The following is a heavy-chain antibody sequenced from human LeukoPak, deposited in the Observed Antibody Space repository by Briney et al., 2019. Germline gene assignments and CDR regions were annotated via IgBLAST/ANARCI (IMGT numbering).Heavy chain of an antibody. CDR2: IKQDGSEK. CDR3: TRLPHIVVVTAPADAFDI. V-gene: IGHV3-7*03. J-gene: IGHJ3*02. D-gene: IGHD2-21*02. CDR1: GFTFSSYW. Sequence: GGSLRLSCAASGFTFSSYWMSWVRQAPGKGLEWVANIKQDGSEKYYVDSVKGRFTISRDNAKNSLYLQMNSLRAEDTAVYYCTRLPHIVVVTAPADAFDIWGQGTMVTVSS.